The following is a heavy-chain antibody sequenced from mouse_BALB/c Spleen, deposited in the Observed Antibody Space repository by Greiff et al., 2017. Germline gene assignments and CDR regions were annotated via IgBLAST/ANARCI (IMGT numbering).Heavy chain of an antibody. CDR2: IWSGGST. J-gene: IGHJ3*01. Sequence: VKLMESGPGLVQPSQSLSITCTVSGFSLTSYGVHWVRQSPGKGLEWLGVIWSGGSTDYNAAFISRLSISKDNSKSQVFFKMNSLQANDTAIYYCARNGGGNYGWFAYWGQGTLVTVSA. CDR1: GFSLTSYG. V-gene: IGHV2-2*02. D-gene: IGHD2-1*01. CDR3: ARNGGGNYGWFAY.